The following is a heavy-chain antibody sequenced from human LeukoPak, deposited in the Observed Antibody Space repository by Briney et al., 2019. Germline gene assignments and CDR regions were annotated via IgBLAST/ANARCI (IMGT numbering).Heavy chain of an antibody. V-gene: IGHV5-51*01. J-gene: IGHJ4*02. Sequence: GESLKISCKGSGYSFTSYWIGWVRQMPGKGLEWMGIIYPGDSDTRYSPSFQGQVTFSADKSISTAYLQWSSLKASDTAMYYCASHTEVSWNPYYFDYWGQGTLVTVSS. D-gene: IGHD1-1*01. CDR1: GYSFTSYW. CDR2: IYPGDSDT. CDR3: ASHTEVSWNPYYFDY.